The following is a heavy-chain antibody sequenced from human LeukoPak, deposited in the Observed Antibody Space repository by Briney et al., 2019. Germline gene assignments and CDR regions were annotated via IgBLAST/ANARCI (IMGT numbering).Heavy chain of an antibody. CDR2: ISGSGGST. CDR1: GCTFSSYA. J-gene: IGHJ5*02. CDR3: ARSELLLWFGDGGPKPHRQEFDP. Sequence: GGSLRLSCAASGCTFSSYAMRWVRQAPGNGLDCVSLISGSGGSTYYADSVKGRFTISRENSKNTLYLQMNSLRAEDTAVYYCARSELLLWFGDGGPKPHRQEFDPWGQGALVTVSS. V-gene: IGHV3-23*01. D-gene: IGHD3-10*01.